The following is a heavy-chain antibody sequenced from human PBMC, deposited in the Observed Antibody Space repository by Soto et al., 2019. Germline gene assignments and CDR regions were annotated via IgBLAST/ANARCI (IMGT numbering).Heavy chain of an antibody. CDR3: ARGSSLYWVKVGNDY. CDR1: GYTFTDYF. J-gene: IGHJ4*02. V-gene: IGHV1-2*02. CDR2: IKPTTSDT. Sequence: GASVKVSCKASGYTFTDYFLHWVRQVPGQGLEWMGWIKPTTSDTDYAQKFQGRVTMTRDTSINTIYMELNRLKSDDTAVYYCARGSSLYWVKVGNDYWGQGTQVTVSS. D-gene: IGHD1-26*01.